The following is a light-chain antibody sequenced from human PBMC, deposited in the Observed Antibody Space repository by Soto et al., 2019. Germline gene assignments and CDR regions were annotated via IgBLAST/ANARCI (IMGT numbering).Light chain of an antibody. V-gene: IGLV2-11*01. CDR2: AVA. CDR3: SSYAGSYTGV. Sequence: QSALTQPRSVSGSPGQSVTLSCTGTSGDVGSYNYVAWYQQHPGKAPKLLIHAVAERPSGVPDRFSGSKSGNTASLTISGLQVEDEADYYCSSYAGSYTGVFGGGTKVTVL. CDR1: SGDVGSYNY. J-gene: IGLJ3*02.